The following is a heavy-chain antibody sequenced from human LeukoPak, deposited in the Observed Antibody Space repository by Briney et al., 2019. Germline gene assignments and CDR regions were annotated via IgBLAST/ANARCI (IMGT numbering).Heavy chain of an antibody. CDR1: GFTFSSYG. CDR3: AKDRGRAAGPGGFDY. J-gene: IGHJ4*02. V-gene: IGHV3-30*18. CDR2: ISYDGSNK. Sequence: PGRSLRLSCAASGFTFSSYGMHWVRQAPGKGLEWVAVISYDGSNKYYADSVKGRFTISRDNSKNTLYLQMNSLRAEDTAVYYCAKDRGRAAGPGGFDYWGQGTLATVSS. D-gene: IGHD6-13*01.